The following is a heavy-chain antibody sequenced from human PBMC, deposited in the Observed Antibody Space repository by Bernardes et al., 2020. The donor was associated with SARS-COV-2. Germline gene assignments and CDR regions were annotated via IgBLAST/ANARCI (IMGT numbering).Heavy chain of an antibody. CDR1: GFTLDDFS. CDR3: AKDRPGLNSLFD. D-gene: IGHD2-8*02. CDR2: INWDGSST. J-gene: IGHJ4*02. Sequence: SCKTSGFTLDDFSMQWVRQPPGKGLEWISLINWDGSSTFYADSVRGRFTISRDNSKNSLYLQMDSLRTEDSALYYCAKDRPGLNSLFDWGQGTLVTVSS. V-gene: IGHV3-43*01.